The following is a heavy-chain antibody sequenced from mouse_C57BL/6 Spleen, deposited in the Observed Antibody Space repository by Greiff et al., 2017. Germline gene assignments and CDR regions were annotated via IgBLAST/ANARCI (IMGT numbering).Heavy chain of an antibody. V-gene: IGHV3-6*01. J-gene: IGHJ1*03. CDR1: GYSITSGYY. CDR2: ISYDGSN. CDR3: ARDLEGDWYFDV. Sequence: EVQLQQSGPGLVKPSQSLSLTCSVTGYSITSGYYWNWIRQFPGNKLEWMGYISYDGSNNYNPSLKNRISITRDTSKNQFFLKLNSVTTEDTATXYCARDLEGDWYFDVWGTGTTVTVSS.